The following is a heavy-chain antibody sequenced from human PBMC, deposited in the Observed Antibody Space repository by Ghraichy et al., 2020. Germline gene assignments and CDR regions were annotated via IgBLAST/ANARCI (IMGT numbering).Heavy chain of an antibody. CDR2: IYYSGST. D-gene: IGHD5-24*01. Sequence: SETLSLTCTVSGGSISSYYWSWIRQPPGKGLEWIGYIYYSGSTNYNPSLKSRVTISVDTSKNQFSLKLSSVTAADTAVYYCARVRFGEMATITTPWDAFDIWGQGTMVTVSS. CDR3: ARVRFGEMATITTPWDAFDI. CDR1: GGSISSYY. V-gene: IGHV4-59*01. J-gene: IGHJ3*02.